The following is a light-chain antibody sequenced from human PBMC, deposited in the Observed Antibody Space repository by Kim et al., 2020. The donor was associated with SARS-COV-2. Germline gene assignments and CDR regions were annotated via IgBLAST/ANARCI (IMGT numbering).Light chain of an antibody. J-gene: IGLJ2*01. CDR1: SLRSYY. CDR3: NSRDSNDNVV. V-gene: IGLV3-19*01. Sequence: SSALTQDPAVSVALGQTVRITCQGDSLRSYYATWYQQKPGQAPILVIYGKNNRPSGIPDRFSGSSSGNTASLTITGTQAGAEADYYCNSRDSNDNVVFGG. CDR2: GKN.